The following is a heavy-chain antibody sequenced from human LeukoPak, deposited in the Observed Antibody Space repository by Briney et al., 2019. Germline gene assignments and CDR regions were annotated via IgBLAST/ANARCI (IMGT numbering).Heavy chain of an antibody. Sequence: HGESLKISCKGSGYSFTSYWISWVRQMPGKGLEWMGRIDPSDSYTNYSPSFQGHVTISADKSISTAYLQWSSLKASDTAMYYCASRPFETTVVPWDFYWGQGTQVTVSS. CDR3: ASRPFETTVVPWDFY. CDR1: GYSFTSYW. D-gene: IGHD4-23*01. CDR2: IDPSDSYT. J-gene: IGHJ4*02. V-gene: IGHV5-10-1*01.